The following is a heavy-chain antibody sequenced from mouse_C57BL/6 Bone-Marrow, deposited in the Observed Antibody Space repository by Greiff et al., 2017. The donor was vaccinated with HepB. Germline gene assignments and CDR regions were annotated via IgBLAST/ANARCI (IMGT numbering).Heavy chain of an antibody. D-gene: IGHD2-4*01. CDR3: ARWGDYDGLAY. CDR1: GYTFTSYW. CDR2: IYPGSGST. Sequence: QVKLQQPGAELVKPGASVKMSCKASGYTFTSYWITWVKQRPGQGLEWIGDIYPGSGSTNYNEKFKSKATLTVDTSSSTADMQLSSLTSADSAVYYCARWGDYDGLAYWGQGTLVTVSA. V-gene: IGHV1-55*01. J-gene: IGHJ3*01.